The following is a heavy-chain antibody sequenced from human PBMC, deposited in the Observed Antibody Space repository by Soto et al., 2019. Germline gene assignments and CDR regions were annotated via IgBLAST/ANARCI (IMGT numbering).Heavy chain of an antibody. CDR3: ARMGFHLGELSRNWFDP. J-gene: IGHJ5*02. D-gene: IGHD3-16*02. CDR2: IYYSGRT. V-gene: IGHV4-31*01. CDR1: GCSISSGDYY. Sequence: QVQLQESGPGLVKPSQTLSLTCTLSGCSISSGDYYWSWLRHPPGKGLEWIGNIYYSGRTSYNPSPMSLLNISLDTSNNHFFPKLTSVTAADTAVYYCARMGFHLGELSRNWFDPWGQGTLVTVSS.